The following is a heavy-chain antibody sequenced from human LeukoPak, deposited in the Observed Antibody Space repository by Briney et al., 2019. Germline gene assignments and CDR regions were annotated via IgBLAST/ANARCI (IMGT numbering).Heavy chain of an antibody. Sequence: PGGSLGLSCAASGFTFDDYAMHWVRQAPGKGLERVSLISGDGGSTYYADSVKGRFTISRDNSKNSLYLQMNSLRTEDTALYYCAKDINANYDFWSGYVMGYYYYYMDVWGKGTTVTVSS. D-gene: IGHD3-3*01. CDR2: ISGDGGST. CDR1: GFTFDDYA. J-gene: IGHJ6*03. CDR3: AKDINANYDFWSGYVMGYYYYYMDV. V-gene: IGHV3-43*02.